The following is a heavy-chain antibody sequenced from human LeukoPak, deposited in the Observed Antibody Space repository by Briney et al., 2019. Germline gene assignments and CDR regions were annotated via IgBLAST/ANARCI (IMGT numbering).Heavy chain of an antibody. J-gene: IGHJ4*02. Sequence: PSQTLSLTCAISGDSVSSNSAAWNWIRQSPSRGLGWLGRTYYRSKWYNDYAVSVKSRITINPDTSKNQFSLQLNSVTPEDTAVYYCARGVRSSRLGELSYDYWGQGTLVTVSS. CDR1: GDSVSSNSAA. CDR3: ARGVRSSRLGELSYDY. V-gene: IGHV6-1*01. CDR2: TYYRSKWYN. D-gene: IGHD3-16*02.